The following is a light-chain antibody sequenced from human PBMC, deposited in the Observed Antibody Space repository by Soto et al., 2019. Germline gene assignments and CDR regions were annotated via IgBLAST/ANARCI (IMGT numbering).Light chain of an antibody. CDR1: SSDVGGYDY. CDR3: SSFTSTSTQV. V-gene: IGLV2-14*01. CDR2: EVS. Sequence: QSALTQPASVSGSPGQSITISCTGTSSDVGGYDYVSWYQQHPGRAPKLMIFEVSNRPSGISDRFSGSKSGNTASLTISGLQAEDQADYYRSSFTSTSTQVLGGGPQLTVL. J-gene: IGLJ3*02.